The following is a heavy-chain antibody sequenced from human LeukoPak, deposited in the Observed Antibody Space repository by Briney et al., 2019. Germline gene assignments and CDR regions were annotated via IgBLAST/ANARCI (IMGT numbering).Heavy chain of an antibody. J-gene: IGHJ6*03. CDR2: INPSGGST. CDR1: GYTFTSYY. CDR3: ARVTMVRSPFGYYYYYMDV. Sequence: ASVKVSCKASGYTFTSYYMHWVRQAPGQGLEWMGIINPSGGSTSYAQKLQGRVTMTTDTSTSTAYMELRSLRSDDTAVYYSARVTMVRSPFGYYYYYMDVWGKGTTVTVSS. V-gene: IGHV1-46*01. D-gene: IGHD3-10*01.